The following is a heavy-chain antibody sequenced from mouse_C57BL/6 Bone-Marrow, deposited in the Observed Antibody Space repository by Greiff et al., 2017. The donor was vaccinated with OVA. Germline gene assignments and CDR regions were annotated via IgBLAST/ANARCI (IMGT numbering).Heavy chain of an antibody. CDR3: ARIPYGSSYDWYFDV. Sequence: VQLQQSGPGLVAPSQSLSITCTVSGFSLTSYAISWVRQPPGKGLEWLGVIWTGGGTNYNSALKSRLSISKDNTKSQVFLKMNSLQTDDTARYYCARIPYGSSYDWYFDVWGTGTTVTVSS. CDR2: IWTGGGT. V-gene: IGHV2-9-1*01. D-gene: IGHD1-1*01. CDR1: GFSLTSYA. J-gene: IGHJ1*03.